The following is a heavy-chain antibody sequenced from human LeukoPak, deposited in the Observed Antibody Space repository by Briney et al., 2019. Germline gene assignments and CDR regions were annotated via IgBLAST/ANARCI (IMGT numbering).Heavy chain of an antibody. J-gene: IGHJ4*02. V-gene: IGHV4-59*08. Sequence: SETLSLTCTVSGGSISNYYWSWIRQPPEKGLEWIGYIYYSGSTNYNPSLKSRVTISVDTSKNQFSLKLSSVTAADTAVYYCARGYSSNWYYFDYWGQGTLVTVSS. D-gene: IGHD6-13*01. CDR1: GGSISNYY. CDR3: ARGYSSNWYYFDY. CDR2: IYYSGST.